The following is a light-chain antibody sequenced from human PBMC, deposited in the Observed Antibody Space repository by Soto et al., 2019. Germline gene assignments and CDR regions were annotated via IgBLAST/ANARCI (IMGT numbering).Light chain of an antibody. J-gene: IGKJ4*01. V-gene: IGKV3-20*01. CDR3: QQYGNSLT. CDR2: GAS. CDR1: QSVSSSY. Sequence: EIVLKQSPGTLSLSPGEGATLSCRASQSVSSSYLAWYQQKPGQAPRLLIYGASSRATGIPDRFSGSGSGTDFTLTISRLEPEDFAVYYCQQYGNSLTFGGGTKVDIK.